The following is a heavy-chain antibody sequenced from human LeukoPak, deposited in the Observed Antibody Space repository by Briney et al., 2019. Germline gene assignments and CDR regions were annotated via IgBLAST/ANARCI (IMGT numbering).Heavy chain of an antibody. Sequence: SETLSLTCTVSGVSVSSGSYYWSWIRQPPGKGLEWIGYIYYSGSTNYNPSLKSRVTISVDTSKNQFSLKLSSVTAADTAVYYCARNPWPNYYYYGMDVWGQGTTVTVSS. D-gene: IGHD5-24*01. J-gene: IGHJ6*02. V-gene: IGHV4-61*01. CDR2: IYYSGST. CDR1: GVSVSSGSYY. CDR3: ARNPWPNYYYYGMDV.